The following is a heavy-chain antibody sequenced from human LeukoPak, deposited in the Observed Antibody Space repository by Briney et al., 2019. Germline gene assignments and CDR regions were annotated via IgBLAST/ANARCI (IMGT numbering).Heavy chain of an antibody. Sequence: SETLSLTCTVSGGSISSYYWSWIRQPPGKGLEWVGYIYYSGRTSYNPSLKSRPTISIDTSKNQLSLQLRSVTAADTAVYYCARGRITIFGVTVPLDHWGQGTLVTVSS. CDR1: GGSISSYY. D-gene: IGHD3-3*01. V-gene: IGHV4-59*01. CDR2: IYYSGRT. J-gene: IGHJ4*02. CDR3: ARGRITIFGVTVPLDH.